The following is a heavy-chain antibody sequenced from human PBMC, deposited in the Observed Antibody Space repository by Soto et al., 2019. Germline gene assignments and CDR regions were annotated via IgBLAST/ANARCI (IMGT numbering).Heavy chain of an antibody. CDR1: GYTFTSYG. Sequence: GASVKVSCKASGYTFTSYGISWVRQAPGQGLEWMGWINPNSGGTNYAQKFQGWVTMTRDTSISTAYMELSRLRSDDTAVYYCARDMDSSSWYSRFYYGMDVWGQGTTVTVSS. CDR3: ARDMDSSSWYSRFYYGMDV. V-gene: IGHV1-2*04. J-gene: IGHJ6*02. D-gene: IGHD6-13*01. CDR2: INPNSGGT.